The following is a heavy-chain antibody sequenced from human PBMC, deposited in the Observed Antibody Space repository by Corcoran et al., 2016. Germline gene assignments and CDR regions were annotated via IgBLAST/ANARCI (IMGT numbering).Heavy chain of an antibody. CDR1: GYTFTSYY. CDR3: ARGARYSSRTGPDGMDV. CDR2: INPSGGST. J-gene: IGHJ6*02. V-gene: IGHV1-46*01. Sequence: QVQLVQSGAEVKKPGASVKVSCKASGYTFTSYYMRWVRQAPGQGLEWMGIINPSGGSTSYAQNFQGRVTMTRDMSTRTVYMELSSLGSEDTAVYYCARGARYSSRTGPDGMDVWGQGTTVTVSS. D-gene: IGHD6-13*01.